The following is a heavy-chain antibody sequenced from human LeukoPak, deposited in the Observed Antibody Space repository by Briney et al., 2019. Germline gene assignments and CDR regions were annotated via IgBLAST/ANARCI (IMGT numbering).Heavy chain of an antibody. J-gene: IGHJ4*02. D-gene: IGHD2/OR15-2a*01. CDR2: IYYSGST. CDR1: GGSISSSSYY. Sequence: SETLSLTCTDSGGSISSSSYYWGWIRQPPGKGLEWIGSIYYSGSTYYNPSLKSRVTISVDTSKNQFSLKLSSVTAADTAVYYCARHVGSMVDYWGQGTLVTVSS. V-gene: IGHV4-39*01. CDR3: ARHVGSMVDY.